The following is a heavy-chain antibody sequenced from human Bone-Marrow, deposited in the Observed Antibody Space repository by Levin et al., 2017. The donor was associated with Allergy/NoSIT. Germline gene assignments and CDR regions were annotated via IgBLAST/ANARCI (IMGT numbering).Heavy chain of an antibody. J-gene: IGHJ3*01. V-gene: IGHV3-21*01. D-gene: IGHD3-10*01. CDR3: VRPVSGADAFDV. Sequence: GESLKISCSASGFSFSSYSMHWVRQAPGKGLEWVSSIDRTSNYIYYAGSMRGRFTISRDNAKNSLFLHMSSLSAEDTAVYFCVRPVSGADAFDVWGQGTLVSVS. CDR1: GFSFSSYS. CDR2: IDRTSNYI.